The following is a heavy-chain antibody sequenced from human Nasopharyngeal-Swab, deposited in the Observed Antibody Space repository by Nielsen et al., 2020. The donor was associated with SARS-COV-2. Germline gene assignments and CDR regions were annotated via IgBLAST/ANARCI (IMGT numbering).Heavy chain of an antibody. CDR2: INHSGNA. J-gene: IGHJ6*02. Sequence: WIRQPPGKGLEWIGEINHSGNADYNPSLKSRVTISIDTSKNQFSLQVSSVTAADTAIYFCARDHYYDSSAYYPFHKRYYYGMDVWGQGTTVTVSS. D-gene: IGHD3-22*01. CDR3: ARDHYYDSSAYYPFHKRYYYGMDV. V-gene: IGHV4-34*01.